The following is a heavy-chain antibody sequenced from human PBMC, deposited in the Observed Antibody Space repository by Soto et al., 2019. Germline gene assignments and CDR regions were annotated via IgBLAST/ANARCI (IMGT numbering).Heavy chain of an antibody. CDR2: TYYRSKWYN. D-gene: IGHD3-22*01. CDR1: GDSVSSNSAA. Sequence: SQTLSLTCAISGDSVSSNSAACNWIRQSPSRGLEWLGRTYYRSKWYNDYAVSVKSRITINPDTSKNQFSLQLNSVTPEDTAVYYCARSYFYDSSGYYNWFDPCSQATLVTVSA. J-gene: IGHJ5*02. CDR3: ARSYFYDSSGYYNWFDP. V-gene: IGHV6-1*01.